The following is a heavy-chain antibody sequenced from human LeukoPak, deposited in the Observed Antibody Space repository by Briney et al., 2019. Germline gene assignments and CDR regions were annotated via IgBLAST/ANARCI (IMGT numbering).Heavy chain of an antibody. J-gene: IGHJ4*02. Sequence: ASVTVSCKASGYTFTSYGISWVRQAPGQGLEWMGWISAYNGNTNYAQKLQGRVTMTTDTSTSTAYMELRSLRSDDTAVYYCAREEAVAGHFDYWGQGTLVTVSS. CDR2: ISAYNGNT. V-gene: IGHV1-18*01. D-gene: IGHD6-19*01. CDR1: GYTFTSYG. CDR3: AREEAVAGHFDY.